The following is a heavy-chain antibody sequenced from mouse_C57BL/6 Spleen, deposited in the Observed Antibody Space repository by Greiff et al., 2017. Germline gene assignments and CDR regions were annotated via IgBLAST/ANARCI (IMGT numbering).Heavy chain of an antibody. V-gene: IGHV1-64*01. CDR3: ARYWDVGYFDV. Sequence: QVQLQQPGAELVKPGASVKLSCKASGYTFTSYWMHWVKQRPGQGLEWIGMIHPNSGSTNDNEKFKSKATLTVDKSSSTAYMQLSSLTSEDSAVDYCARYWDVGYFDVWGTGTTVTVSS. CDR1: GYTFTSYW. D-gene: IGHD4-1*01. CDR2: IHPNSGST. J-gene: IGHJ1*03.